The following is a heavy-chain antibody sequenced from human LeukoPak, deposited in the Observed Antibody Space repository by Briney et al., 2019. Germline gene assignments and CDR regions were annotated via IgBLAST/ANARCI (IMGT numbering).Heavy chain of an antibody. J-gene: IGHJ3*01. Sequence: GGSLRLSCAASGFTFNNYWMHWVRQAPGKGLVWVSGINSDGSSATYADSVKGRFTISRDNAKNTVYLQMNSLRVEDTAVYYCATFRFLGTWGQGTMVTVSP. CDR2: INSDGSSA. CDR1: GFTFNNYW. CDR3: ATFRFLGT. V-gene: IGHV3-74*01. D-gene: IGHD3-3*01.